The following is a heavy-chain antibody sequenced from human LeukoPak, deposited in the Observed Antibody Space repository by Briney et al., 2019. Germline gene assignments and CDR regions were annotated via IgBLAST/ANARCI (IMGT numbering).Heavy chain of an antibody. J-gene: IGHJ4*02. D-gene: IGHD3-3*01. V-gene: IGHV3-30*02. CDR3: AKDQSGYYNFWSGYPVPFDY. CDR1: GFTFSSYG. CDR2: IRYDGSNK. Sequence: QPGGSLRLSCAASGFTFSSYGRHWVRQAPGKGLEWVAFIRYDGSNKYYADSVKGRFTISRDNSKNTLYLQMNSLRAEDTAVYYCAKDQSGYYNFWSGYPVPFDYWGQGTLVTVSS.